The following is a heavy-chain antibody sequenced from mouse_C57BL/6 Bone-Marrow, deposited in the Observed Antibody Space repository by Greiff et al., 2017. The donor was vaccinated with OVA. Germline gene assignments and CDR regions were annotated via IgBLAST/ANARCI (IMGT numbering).Heavy chain of an antibody. CDR3: ARAGMVTGRPFAY. D-gene: IGHD2-2*01. Sequence: EVQLQQSGPGLVKPSQSLSLTCSVTGYSITSGYYWNWIRQSPGNKLEWMGYISYDGSNNYNPSLKNRISITRDTSKNQFFLKLNSVTTEDTATYYCARAGMVTGRPFAYWGQGTLVTVSA. J-gene: IGHJ3*01. V-gene: IGHV3-6*01. CDR1: GYSITSGYY. CDR2: ISYDGSN.